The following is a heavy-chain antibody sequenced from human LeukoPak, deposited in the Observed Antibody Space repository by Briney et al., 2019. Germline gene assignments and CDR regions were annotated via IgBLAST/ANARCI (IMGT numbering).Heavy chain of an antibody. V-gene: IGHV5-51*01. Sequence: GESLKISCKGFGYSFSTYWIGWVRQPPGKGLEWLGIIYPRDSDTRYSPSFQGQVTISADKSISTAYLQWHSLKASDTAIFYCARSIASSFIDFDYWGQGTLVTVSS. CDR2: IYPRDSDT. CDR1: GYSFSTYW. CDR3: ARSIASSFIDFDY. J-gene: IGHJ4*02. D-gene: IGHD6-6*01.